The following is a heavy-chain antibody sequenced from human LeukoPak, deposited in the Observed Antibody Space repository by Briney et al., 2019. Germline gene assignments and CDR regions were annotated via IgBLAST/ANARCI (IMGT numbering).Heavy chain of an antibody. V-gene: IGHV3-33*06. CDR1: GFTFSSYG. CDR2: IWYDGSNK. J-gene: IGHJ4*02. Sequence: QPGRSLRLSCAASGFTFSSYGMHWVRQSPGKGLEWVAVIWYDGSNKYYADSVKGRFTISRDNSKNTLYLQMNSLRAEDTAVYYCAKDSTYYYDSNGLQDYFDYWGQGTLVTVSS. CDR3: AKDSTYYYDSNGLQDYFDY. D-gene: IGHD3-22*01.